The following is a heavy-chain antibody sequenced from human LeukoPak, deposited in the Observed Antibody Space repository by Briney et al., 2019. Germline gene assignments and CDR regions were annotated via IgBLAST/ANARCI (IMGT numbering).Heavy chain of an antibody. CDR1: GYSISSGYY. CDR2: IYHSGST. Sequence: SETLPLTCTVSGYSISSGYYWGWIRQPPGEGLEWIGSIYHSGSTYYNPSLKSRVTISVDTSKNEVSLRLPSVTAADTATYYCARHPHCISTSCYPHHYYYYYYVDVWGNGTTVTVSS. V-gene: IGHV4-38-2*02. CDR3: ARHPHCISTSCYPHHYYYYYYVDV. D-gene: IGHD2-2*01. J-gene: IGHJ6*03.